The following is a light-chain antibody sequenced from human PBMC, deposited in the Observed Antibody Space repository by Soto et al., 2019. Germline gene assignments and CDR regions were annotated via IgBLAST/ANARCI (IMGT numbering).Light chain of an antibody. CDR2: GAS. CDR1: ESIASN. Sequence: EIVMTQSPATLSVSPGESATLSCRASESIASNLAWYQQKPGQAPRLLIYGASTRATGIAARFSGSGSGTEFTLTISSLQSEGFAVYQCKQYNDWPLSFGGGTKADIK. CDR3: KQYNDWPLS. V-gene: IGKV3-15*01. J-gene: IGKJ4*01.